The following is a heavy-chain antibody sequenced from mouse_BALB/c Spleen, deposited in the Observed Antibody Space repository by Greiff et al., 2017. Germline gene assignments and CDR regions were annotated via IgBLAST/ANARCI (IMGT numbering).Heavy chain of an antibody. D-gene: IGHD4-1*01. J-gene: IGHJ3*01. V-gene: IGHV3-6*02. Sequence: EVQLQESGPGLVKPSQSLSLTCSVTGYSITSGYYWNWIRQFPGNKLEWMGYISYDGSNNYNPSLKNRISITRDTSKNQFFLKLNSVTTEDTATYYCARGWLTGTGFAYWGQGTLVTVSA. CDR1: GYSITSGYY. CDR2: ISYDGSN. CDR3: ARGWLTGTGFAY.